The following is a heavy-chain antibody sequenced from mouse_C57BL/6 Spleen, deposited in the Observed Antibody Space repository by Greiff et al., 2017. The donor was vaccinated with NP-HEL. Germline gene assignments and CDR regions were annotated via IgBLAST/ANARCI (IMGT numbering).Heavy chain of an antibody. Sequence: VQLQQSGAELARPGASVKLSCKASGYTFTSYGISWVKQRTGQGLGWIGEIYPRSGNTYYNEKFKGKATLTADKSSSTAYMELRSLTSEDSAVYFCARDTTGDWYFDVWGTGTTVTVSS. J-gene: IGHJ1*03. CDR2: IYPRSGNT. D-gene: IGHD1-1*01. V-gene: IGHV1-81*01. CDR3: ARDTTGDWYFDV. CDR1: GYTFTSYG.